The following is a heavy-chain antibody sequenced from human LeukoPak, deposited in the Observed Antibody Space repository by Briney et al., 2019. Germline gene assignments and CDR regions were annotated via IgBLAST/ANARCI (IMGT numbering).Heavy chain of an antibody. Sequence: TSETLSLTCTVSGGSISSGDYYGSWIGQPPGKGLEWIAYMYYSGSTYYNPSLKSRVTMSADTSKNQLSLKLSSVTAADTAVYYCARPYYYDSRIDPWGQGILVTVSS. J-gene: IGHJ5*02. D-gene: IGHD3-22*01. CDR3: ARPYYYDSRIDP. CDR1: GGSISSGDYY. V-gene: IGHV4-30-4*01. CDR2: MYYSGST.